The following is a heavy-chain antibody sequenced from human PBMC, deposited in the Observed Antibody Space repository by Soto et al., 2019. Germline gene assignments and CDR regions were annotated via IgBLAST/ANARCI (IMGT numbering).Heavy chain of an antibody. J-gene: IGHJ6*02. V-gene: IGHV3-15*07. Sequence: EVQLVESGGGFIYPGGSLRLSCAASGLTISNAWMNWVRQAPGKGLEWVGRIKTNTGAGTTDYAAAGKGKFTVSRDDSKNTLYLQMNSLKTEDTAVYYCTTGSVEGVWGQGTPVTVSS. CDR2: IKTNTGAGTT. D-gene: IGHD2-15*01. CDR3: TTGSVEGV. CDR1: GLTISNAW.